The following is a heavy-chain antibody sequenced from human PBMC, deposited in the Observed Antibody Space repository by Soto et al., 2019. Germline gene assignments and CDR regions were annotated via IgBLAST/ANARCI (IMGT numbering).Heavy chain of an antibody. CDR2: ISGSNTYT. CDR1: GFTFSDHY. CDR3: ARSMKGGKNFDY. J-gene: IGHJ4*02. V-gene: IGHV3-11*05. D-gene: IGHD1-26*01. Sequence: QVELVESGGGLVKPGGSLRLSCAASGFTFSDHYMSWIRQAPGKGLVWLSYISGSNTYTDYADSVKGRFTISRDNARNSLFLQMNSLRADDTAVYYCARSMKGGKNFDYWGQGTLVTVSS.